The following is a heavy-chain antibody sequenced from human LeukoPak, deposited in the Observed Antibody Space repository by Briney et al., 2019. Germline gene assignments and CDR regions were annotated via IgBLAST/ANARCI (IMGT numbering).Heavy chain of an antibody. CDR2: ISGSSSFI. D-gene: IGHD3-22*01. CDR3: ARDGLQVYYGSSGFFDY. Sequence: GGSLRLSCAASGCTFSSYNMNWVRQAPGKGLEWVSSISGSSSFISYADSMQGRFTISRDNARNSLYLQMNSLRAESTAVYYCARDGLQVYYGSSGFFDYWGQGTLVTVSS. V-gene: IGHV3-21*01. J-gene: IGHJ4*02. CDR1: GCTFSSYN.